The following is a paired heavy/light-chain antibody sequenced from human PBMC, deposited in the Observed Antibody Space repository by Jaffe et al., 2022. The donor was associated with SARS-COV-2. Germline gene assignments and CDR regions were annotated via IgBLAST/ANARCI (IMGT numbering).Light chain of an antibody. V-gene: IGLV2-23*01. CDR3: CSYGSSNTFV. J-gene: IGLJ1*01. CDR2: EAS. Sequence: QSALTQPASVSGSPGQSITISCTGTTSDVGTSDLVSWYQHHPGKAPKLIIYEASKRPSGVSNRFSGSKSANTASLTISGLQAEDEADYYCCSYGSSNTFVFGSGTKVTVL. CDR1: TSDVGTSDL.
Heavy chain of an antibody. D-gene: IGHD3-3*01. V-gene: IGHV3-21*04. Sequence: EVQLVESGGGLVRPGGSLRVSCAASGFTFSAYTMSWVRQAPGKGLEWVSSISSSSSRVYYADSVKGRFTVSRDNAKNSLYLQMSSLRAEDTAIYYCASTYNFAWRFDSWGQGTLVTVSS. CDR1: GFTFSAYT. CDR3: ASTYNFAWRFDS. J-gene: IGHJ4*02. CDR2: ISSSSSRV.